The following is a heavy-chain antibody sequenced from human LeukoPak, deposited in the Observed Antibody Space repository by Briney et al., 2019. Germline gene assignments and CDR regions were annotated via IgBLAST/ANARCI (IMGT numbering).Heavy chain of an antibody. CDR2: ISGSGGST. J-gene: IGHJ4*02. V-gene: IGHV3-23*01. Sequence: GGSLRLSCAASGFTFSSYAMSWVSQAPGKGLEWVSAISGSGGSTYYADSVKGRFTISRDNSKNTLYLQMNSLRAEDTAVYYCAKDPAAAGDGLWGQGTLVTVSS. CDR3: AKDPAAAGDGL. CDR1: GFTFSSYA. D-gene: IGHD6-13*01.